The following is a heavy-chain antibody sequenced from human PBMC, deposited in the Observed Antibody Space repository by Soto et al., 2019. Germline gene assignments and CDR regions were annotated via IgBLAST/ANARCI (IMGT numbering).Heavy chain of an antibody. CDR2: IKSKTDGGTT. CDR1: GFTFSNAW. V-gene: IGHV3-15*07. D-gene: IGHD3-16*01. CDR3: TEGDDGSFDY. Sequence: EVQLVESGGGLVKPGGSLRLSCAASGFTFSNAWMNWVRQAPGKGLEWVGRIKSKTDGGTTDYAAPVKGRFPISRDDSKNTQYLQMNSLRTEDTAVYYCTEGDDGSFDYRGQGTLVNVSS. J-gene: IGHJ4*02.